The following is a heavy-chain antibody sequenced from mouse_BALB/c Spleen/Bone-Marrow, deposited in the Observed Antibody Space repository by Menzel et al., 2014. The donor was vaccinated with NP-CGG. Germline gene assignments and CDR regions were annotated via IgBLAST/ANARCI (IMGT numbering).Heavy chain of an antibody. CDR3: ARLNYYDSLFV. J-gene: IGHJ1*01. D-gene: IGHD1-1*01. CDR2: INPDNSTI. Sequence: EVKLVQSGAGLVKPGGSLKLSCAASGFDFSRYWMRWVRQAPGKGLEWIGEINPDNSTINYTPSLKDKFTISRDNSKNTLYLQMSKVRSEDSDISYCARLNYYDSLFVWGAGTTVTVSS. V-gene: IGHV4-1*02. CDR1: GFDFSRYW.